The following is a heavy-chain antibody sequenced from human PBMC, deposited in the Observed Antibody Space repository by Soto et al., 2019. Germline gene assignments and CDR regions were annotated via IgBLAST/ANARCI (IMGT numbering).Heavy chain of an antibody. Sequence: SQTLSLTCAISGDSVSSNSAACNWIRQSPSRGLEWLGRTYYRSKWYNDYAVSVKSRITINPDTSKNQFSLQLNSVTPEDTAVYYCARDIGRNRYYYYYMDVWGKGTTVTVSS. CDR1: GDSVSSNSAA. J-gene: IGHJ6*03. V-gene: IGHV6-1*01. CDR2: TYYRSKWYN. D-gene: IGHD1-26*01. CDR3: ARDIGRNRYYYYYMDV.